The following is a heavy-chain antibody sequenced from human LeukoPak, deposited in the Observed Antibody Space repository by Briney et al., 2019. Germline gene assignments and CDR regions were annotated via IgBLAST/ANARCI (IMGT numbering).Heavy chain of an antibody. CDR3: AKDRVSSWQLTQLDY. Sequence: PGGSLRLSCAASGFTFSSYSMHWVRQAPGKGLEWVAFIRYDGSNKYYADSVKGRFTISRDNSKNTLYPQMNSLRAEDTAVYYCAKDRVSSWQLTQLDYWGQGTLVTVSS. CDR1: GFTFSSYS. J-gene: IGHJ4*02. CDR2: IRYDGSNK. V-gene: IGHV3-30*02. D-gene: IGHD6-13*01.